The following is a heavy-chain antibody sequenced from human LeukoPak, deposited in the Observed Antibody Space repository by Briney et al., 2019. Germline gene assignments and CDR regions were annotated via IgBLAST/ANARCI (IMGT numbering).Heavy chain of an antibody. Sequence: PGGSLRLSCTVSGFTVSSNSMSWVRQAPGKGLEWVSFIYSGGNTHYSDSVKGRFTISRDNSKNTLYLQMNSLRVEDTAVFYCAKAVGMQLWLSYDSSGYYGLDYWGQGIMVTVSS. CDR2: IYSGGNT. D-gene: IGHD3-22*01. CDR3: AKAVGMQLWLSYDSSGYYGLDY. V-gene: IGHV3-53*01. J-gene: IGHJ4*02. CDR1: GFTVSSNS.